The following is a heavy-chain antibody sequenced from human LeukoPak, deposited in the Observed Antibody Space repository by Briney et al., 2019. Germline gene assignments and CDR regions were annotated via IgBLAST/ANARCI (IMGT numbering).Heavy chain of an antibody. Sequence: ASVKVSCKASGGTFSSYAISWVRQAPGQGLEWMGGIIPIFGTANYAQKFQGRVTITADESTSTAYMELSSLRSEDTAVYYCVRDSQLSVVGATDAFDIWGQGTMVTVSS. CDR3: VRDSQLSVVGATDAFDI. V-gene: IGHV1-69*13. CDR1: GGTFSSYA. J-gene: IGHJ3*02. D-gene: IGHD1-26*01. CDR2: IIPIFGTA.